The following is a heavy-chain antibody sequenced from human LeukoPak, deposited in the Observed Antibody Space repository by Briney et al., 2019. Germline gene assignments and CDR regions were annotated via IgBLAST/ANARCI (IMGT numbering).Heavy chain of an antibody. J-gene: IGHJ5*02. CDR3: ARKARYYYDSSGYPNWFDP. D-gene: IGHD3-22*01. CDR1: GGSFSGYY. CDR2: INHSGST. Sequence: SETLSLTCAVYGGSFSGYYWSWIRQPPGKGLEWIGEINHSGSTNYNPSLKSRVTISVDTSKNQFSLKLNSVTAADTAVYYCARKARYYYDSSGYPNWFDPWGQGTLVTVSS. V-gene: IGHV4-34*01.